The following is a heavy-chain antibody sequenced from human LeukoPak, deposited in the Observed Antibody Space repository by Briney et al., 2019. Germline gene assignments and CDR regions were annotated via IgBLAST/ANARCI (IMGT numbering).Heavy chain of an antibody. CDR3: ARGDSSGWPYFDY. D-gene: IGHD6-19*01. V-gene: IGHV6-1*01. CDR2: TYYRSKWYN. J-gene: IGHJ4*02. Sequence: SQTLTLTFAISGDSVSSNSAAWNWIRQSPSRGLEWLGRTYYRSKWYNDYAVSVKSRITINPDTSKNQFSLQLNSVSPEDTAVYYCARGDSSGWPYFDYWGQGTLVTVSS. CDR1: GDSVSSNSAA.